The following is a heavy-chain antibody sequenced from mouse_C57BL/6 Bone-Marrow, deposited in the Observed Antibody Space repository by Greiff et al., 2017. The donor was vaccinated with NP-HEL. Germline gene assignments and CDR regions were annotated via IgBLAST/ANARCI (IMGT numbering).Heavy chain of an antibody. Sequence: VQGVESGAELARPGASVKLSCKASGYTFTSYGISWVKQRTGQGLEWIGEIYPRSGNTYYNEKFKGKATLTADKSSSTAYMELRSLTSEDSAVYFCARDDYERFAYWGQGTLVTVSA. V-gene: IGHV1-81*01. CDR1: GYTFTSYG. CDR3: ARDDYERFAY. CDR2: IYPRSGNT. D-gene: IGHD2-4*01. J-gene: IGHJ3*01.